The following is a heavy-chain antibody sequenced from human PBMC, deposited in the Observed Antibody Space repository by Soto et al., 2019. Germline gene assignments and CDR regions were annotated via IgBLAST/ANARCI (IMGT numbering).Heavy chain of an antibody. V-gene: IGHV3-73*01. CDR3: TRAPTGKDYYYYYYMDV. J-gene: IGHJ6*03. CDR1: GFTFSGSA. Sequence: GGSLRLSCAASGFTFSGSAMHWVRQASGKGLEWVGRIRSKANSYATAYAASVKGRFTISRDDSKNTAYLQMNSLKTEDTAVYYCTRAPTGKDYYYYYYMDVWGKGTTVTVSS. D-gene: IGHD4-4*01. CDR2: IRSKANSYAT.